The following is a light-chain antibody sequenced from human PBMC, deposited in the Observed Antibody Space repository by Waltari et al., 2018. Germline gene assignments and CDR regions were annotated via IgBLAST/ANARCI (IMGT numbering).Light chain of an antibody. CDR3: QAWDSSYARV. CDR1: KLGDKY. Sequence: SYELTQPTSVSGAPGQTASITCSGHKLGDKYASRYHPRPGQSPVLVIHQDTRRPSGIPERFSGSNSGNTATLTISGTQAIDEADYYCQAWDSSYARVFGGGTKLTVL. CDR2: QDT. J-gene: IGLJ2*01. V-gene: IGLV3-1*01.